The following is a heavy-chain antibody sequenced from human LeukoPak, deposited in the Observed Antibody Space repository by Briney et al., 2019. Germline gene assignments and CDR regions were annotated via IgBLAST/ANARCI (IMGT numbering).Heavy chain of an antibody. Sequence: ASVKVSCKASGYTFIDYYLHWVRQAPGQGLQWMGWINPYSGDTKYAQTFQGRVTMTSDTSISTAYMELSRLRSDDTAVYYCARDPFPVFYDSSGYYYGGAFDIWGQGTMVTVSS. J-gene: IGHJ3*02. CDR2: INPYSGDT. CDR3: ARDPFPVFYDSSGYYYGGAFDI. V-gene: IGHV1-2*02. CDR1: GYTFIDYY. D-gene: IGHD3-22*01.